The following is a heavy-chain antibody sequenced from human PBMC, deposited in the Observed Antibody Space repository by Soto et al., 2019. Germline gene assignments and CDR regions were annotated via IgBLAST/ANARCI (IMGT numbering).Heavy chain of an antibody. CDR2: ISAYNGNT. D-gene: IGHD6-13*01. CDR1: GYTFTSYG. J-gene: IGHJ4*02. CDR3: ARDPPTIASAGSEDY. Sequence: QVQLVQSGAEVKKPGASVKVSCKASGYTFTSYGISWVRQAPGQGLEWMGWISAYNGNTNYAQKLQRRITMTTATSTSTAYMELRSLRSDDTAVYYCARDPPTIASAGSEDYWGQGTLVTVSS. V-gene: IGHV1-18*01.